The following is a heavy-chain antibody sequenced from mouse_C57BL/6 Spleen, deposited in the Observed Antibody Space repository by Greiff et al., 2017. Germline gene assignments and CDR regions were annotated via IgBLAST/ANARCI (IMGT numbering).Heavy chain of an antibody. Sequence: EVKLQESGGDLVKPGGSLKLSCAASGFTFSSYGMSWVRQTPDKRLEWVATISSGGSYTYYPDSVKGRFTISRDNAKNTLYLQMSSLKSEDTAMYYCARELGDYWGQGTTLTVSS. J-gene: IGHJ2*01. CDR2: ISSGGSYT. CDR1: GFTFSSYG. CDR3: ARELGDY. V-gene: IGHV5-6*01. D-gene: IGHD4-1*01.